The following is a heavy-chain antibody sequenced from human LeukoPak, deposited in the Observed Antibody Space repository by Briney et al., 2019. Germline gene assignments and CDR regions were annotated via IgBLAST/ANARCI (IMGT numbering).Heavy chain of an antibody. CDR2: IYYSGST. D-gene: IGHD1-26*01. V-gene: IGHV4-59*01. CDR3: AREVVGPDEDWFDP. CDR1: GGSISSYY. J-gene: IGHJ5*02. Sequence: PSETMSLTCTVSGGSISSYYWSWIRQPPGKGLEWIGYIYYSGSTNYNPSLKSRFTISVDTSENQFSLKLSSVTAADTAVYYCAREVVGPDEDWFDPWGQGTLVTVSS.